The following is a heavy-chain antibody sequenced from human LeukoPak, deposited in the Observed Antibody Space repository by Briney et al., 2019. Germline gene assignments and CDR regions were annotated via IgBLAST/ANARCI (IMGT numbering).Heavy chain of an antibody. CDR1: GGSISSGYY. Sequence: SETLSLTCTVSGGSISSGYYWSWIRQPPGKGLEWIGEINHSGSTNYNPSLKSRATISVDTSKNQFSLKLSSVTAADTAVYYCASRGTGVTFDYWGQGTLVTVSS. J-gene: IGHJ4*02. CDR3: ASRGTGVTFDY. V-gene: IGHV4-34*01. D-gene: IGHD3/OR15-3a*01. CDR2: INHSGST.